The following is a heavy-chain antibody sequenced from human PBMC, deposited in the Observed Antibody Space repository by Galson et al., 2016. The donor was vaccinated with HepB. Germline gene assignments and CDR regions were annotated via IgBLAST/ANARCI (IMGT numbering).Heavy chain of an antibody. CDR3: ARGDYGPSGRNWFDP. D-gene: IGHD4/OR15-4a*01. CDR2: IYYSGST. J-gene: IGHJ5*02. CDR1: GGSISSGGYY. V-gene: IGHV4-31*03. Sequence: TLSLTCTVSGGSISSGGYYWNWIRQHPGKGLEWIGYIYYSGSTYYNPSLKSRVTISVDTSKNQFSLKLSSVTAADTAVYYCARGDYGPSGRNWFDPWGQGTLVTVSS.